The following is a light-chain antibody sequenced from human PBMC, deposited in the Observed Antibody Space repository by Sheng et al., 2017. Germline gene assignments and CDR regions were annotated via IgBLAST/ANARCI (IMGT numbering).Light chain of an antibody. CDR2: GAS. CDR1: QSIANN. J-gene: IGKJ2*01. CDR3: QHYNSWPYT. Sequence: EIVMTQSPATLSVSPGERATLSCRASQSIANNLAWYQQKPGQAPRLLIYGASTRATGIPDTFSGSGSGTEFTLTIRSLQSEDFAVYYCQHYNSWPYTFGQGTKLEIK. V-gene: IGKV3-15*01.